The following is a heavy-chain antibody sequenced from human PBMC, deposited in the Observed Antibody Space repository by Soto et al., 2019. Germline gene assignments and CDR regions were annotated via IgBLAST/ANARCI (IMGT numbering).Heavy chain of an antibody. V-gene: IGHV3-23*01. Sequence: VGSLRLSCVASGFPFSSYAMSWVRQTPGKGLEWVSGISGSGGRTYYADSVKGRFTISRDNTNNTLSLQMHILRVEDTAVYFCAKGGYYSLFDIWGQGTMVTVSS. CDR2: ISGSGGRT. D-gene: IGHD3-16*01. CDR1: GFPFSSYA. J-gene: IGHJ3*02. CDR3: AKGGYYSLFDI.